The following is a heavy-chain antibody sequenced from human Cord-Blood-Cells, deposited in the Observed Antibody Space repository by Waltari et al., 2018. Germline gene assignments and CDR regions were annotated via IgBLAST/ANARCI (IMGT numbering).Heavy chain of an antibody. Sequence: QVQLVQSGAEVKKPGSSVKVSCKASGGTFSSYAISWVRQAPGQGLEWMGGILPIFCTANYAQRCQGRVTITADESTSTAYMELSGLRSEDTAVYYCARKGRPSGYLDYWGQGTLVTVSS. CDR1: GGTFSSYA. V-gene: IGHV1-69*12. D-gene: IGHD3-3*01. CDR2: ILPIFCTA. J-gene: IGHJ4*02. CDR3: ARKGRPSGYLDY.